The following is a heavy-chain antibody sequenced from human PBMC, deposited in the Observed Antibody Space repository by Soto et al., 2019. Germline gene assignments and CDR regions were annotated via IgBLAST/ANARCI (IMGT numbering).Heavy chain of an antibody. J-gene: IGHJ4*02. Sequence: QVQLVQSGAEVKKPGASVKVSCKASGYTFTGYYMHWVRQAPGQGLEWMGWINPNSGGTNYAQKFQGWVTMTSDTSISTAYMELSRLRSDDTAVYYCAREVGPTDGYYGSGSPPGYFDYWGQGTLVTVSS. CDR2: INPNSGGT. CDR1: GYTFTGYY. CDR3: AREVGPTDGYYGSGSPPGYFDY. V-gene: IGHV1-2*04. D-gene: IGHD3-10*01.